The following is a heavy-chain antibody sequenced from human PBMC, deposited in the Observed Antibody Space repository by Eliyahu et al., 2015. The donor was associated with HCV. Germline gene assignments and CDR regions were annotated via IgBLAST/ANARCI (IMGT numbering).Heavy chain of an antibody. CDR3: ARVQYSGTYSHAFDI. CDR1: GFTVSSNF. Sequence: EVQLVETGGGLIQPGGSLRLSCAASGFTVSSNFMTWVRQAPGKGLEWVSVIYSGGSTYYADSVKGRFTISRDNSKNTLYLHMNSLRAEDTAVYYCARVQYSGTYSHAFDIWGQGTLVTVSS. CDR2: IYSGGST. J-gene: IGHJ3*02. V-gene: IGHV3-53*02. D-gene: IGHD1-26*01.